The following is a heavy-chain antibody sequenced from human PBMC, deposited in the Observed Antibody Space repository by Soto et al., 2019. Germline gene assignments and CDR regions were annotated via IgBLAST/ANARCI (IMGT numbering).Heavy chain of an antibody. CDR3: GGGGSSDVRYIDWLPH. CDR1: GFAFSGYG. Sequence: PGRSLRLSCAASGFAFSGYGMHWVRQAPGKGLEWVAVIYYDGSNQQYTDSVKGRFTISRDNSKNTPYLQMNSLRAEDTAVYYCGGGGSSDVRYIDWLPHWSQGTKVTVSS. V-gene: IGHV3-33*01. J-gene: IGHJ4*02. CDR2: IYYDGSNQ. D-gene: IGHD3-9*01.